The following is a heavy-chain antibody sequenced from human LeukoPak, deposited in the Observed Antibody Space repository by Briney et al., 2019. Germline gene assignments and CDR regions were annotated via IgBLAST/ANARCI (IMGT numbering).Heavy chain of an antibody. Sequence: TWGSLRLSCAASGFTFRSYWMHWVRQAPGKGLEWVSSISRSSSYIYYAGPVTGRSPLSRDNAKNSLYLQMNSLRAEDTAVYYCARDPAQYYYGSGSVDCWGQGRLVSVSS. D-gene: IGHD3-10*01. J-gene: IGHJ4*01. V-gene: IGHV3-21*01. CDR1: GFTFRSYW. CDR2: ISRSSSYI. CDR3: ARDPAQYYYGSGSVDC.